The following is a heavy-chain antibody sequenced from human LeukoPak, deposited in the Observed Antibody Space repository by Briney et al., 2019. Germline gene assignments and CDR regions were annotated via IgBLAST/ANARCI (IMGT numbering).Heavy chain of an antibody. J-gene: IGHJ4*02. CDR3: ASFPDAVGATGG. V-gene: IGHV4-39*01. D-gene: IGHD1-26*01. Sequence: SETLSLTCTVSGGSIRSSSYYWGWIRQTPGKGLEWIGSIYYSGSTYYNPSLKSRVTISVDTSKNQFSLKLSSVTAADTPVYYCASFPDAVGATGGWGQGTLVTVSS. CDR2: IYYSGST. CDR1: GGSIRSSSYY.